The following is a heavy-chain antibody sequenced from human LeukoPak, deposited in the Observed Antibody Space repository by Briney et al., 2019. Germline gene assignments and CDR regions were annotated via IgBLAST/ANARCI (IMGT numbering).Heavy chain of an antibody. J-gene: IGHJ4*02. CDR2: ISLNSGSI. Sequence: PGGSLRLSCAASGFTFDDYVMHWVRQAPGKGLEWVSGISLNSGSIGYADSVKGRFTISRDNAKNSLYLQMNSLRAEDTALYYCAKDWATTTYWGQGTLVTVSS. CDR1: GFTFDDYV. V-gene: IGHV3-9*01. D-gene: IGHD1-26*01. CDR3: AKDWATTTY.